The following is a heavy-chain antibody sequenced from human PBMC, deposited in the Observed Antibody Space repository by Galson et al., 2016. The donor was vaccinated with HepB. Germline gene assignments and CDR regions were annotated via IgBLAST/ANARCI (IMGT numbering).Heavy chain of an antibody. J-gene: IGHJ3*02. Sequence: SVKVSCKASGYTFTRYDINWVRQATGQGLEWMGWMNPDIGKTGYGEKFQGRVTMTGDTSISTAYMELSSLTPEDTAVYYCARGRGGWITIFGRALEIWGAGTKVAVSS. CDR2: MNPDIGKT. D-gene: IGHD3-3*01. V-gene: IGHV1-8*01. CDR3: ARGRGGWITIFGRALEI. CDR1: GYTFTRYD.